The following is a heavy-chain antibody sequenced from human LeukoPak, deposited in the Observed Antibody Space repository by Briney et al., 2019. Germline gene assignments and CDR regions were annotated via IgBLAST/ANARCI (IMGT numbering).Heavy chain of an antibody. CDR3: ARFGYGGYYFDY. V-gene: IGHV4-59*01. D-gene: IGHD4-23*01. J-gene: IGHJ4*02. CDR1: GGSISSYY. CDR2: IYYSGST. Sequence: SETLSLTCTVSGGSISSYYWSWLRQPPGKGLEGIGYIYYSGSTNYNPSLKSRVTISVDTSKNQFSLKLSSVTAADTAVYYCARFGYGGYYFDYWGQGTLVTVSS.